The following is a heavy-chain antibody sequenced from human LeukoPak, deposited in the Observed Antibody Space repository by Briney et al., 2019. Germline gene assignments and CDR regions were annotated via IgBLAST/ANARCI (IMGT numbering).Heavy chain of an antibody. CDR2: IFYSGST. J-gene: IGHJ4*02. CDR1: RGSISSSSYY. CDR3: ARDRSIAVAGPFDY. V-gene: IGHV4-39*07. D-gene: IGHD6-19*01. Sequence: IPSETLSLTCTVSRGSISSSSYYWGWIRQPPGKGLEWIGNIFYSGSTYYNPSLKSRVTMSVDTSKNQFSLKLSSVTAADTAVYYCARDRSIAVAGPFDYWGQGTLVTVSS.